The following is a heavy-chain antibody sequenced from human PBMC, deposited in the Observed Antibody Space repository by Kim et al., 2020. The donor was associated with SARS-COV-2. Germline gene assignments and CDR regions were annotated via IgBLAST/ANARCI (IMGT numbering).Heavy chain of an antibody. J-gene: IGHJ6*02. CDR1: GFTVSSNY. CDR3: ARVNPPIYGMDV. Sequence: GGSLRLSCAASGFTVSSNYMSWVRQAPGKGLEWVSVIYSGGSTYSADSVKGRFTISRDNSKNTLYLQMNSLRAEDTAVYYCARVNPPIYGMDVWGQGTTVTVSS. V-gene: IGHV3-53*01. CDR2: IYSGGST.